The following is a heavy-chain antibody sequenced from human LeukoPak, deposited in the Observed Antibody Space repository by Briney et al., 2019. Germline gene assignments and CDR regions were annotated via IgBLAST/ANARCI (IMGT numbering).Heavy chain of an antibody. CDR2: ISYGGSNK. D-gene: IGHD6-13*01. J-gene: IGHJ4*02. CDR1: RFTFSSYA. Sequence: GSLRLSCAASRFTFSSYAMHWVRQAPGKGLEWVAVISYGGSNKYYADSVKGRFTISRDNSKNTLYLQMNSLRAEDTAVYYCARGVAAAGTLDYWGQGTLVTVSS. CDR3: ARGVAAAGTLDY. V-gene: IGHV3-30-3*01.